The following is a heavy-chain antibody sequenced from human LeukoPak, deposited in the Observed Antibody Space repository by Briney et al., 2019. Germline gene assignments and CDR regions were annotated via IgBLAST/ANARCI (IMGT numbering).Heavy chain of an antibody. CDR2: IKSDGST. J-gene: IGHJ1*01. Sequence: PRGSLRLSCAASGFTFSTYWMHWVRQAPGKGLVWVSRIKSDGSTNYADSVKGRFTISRDNAKNTVSLQMNSLRPEDTGVYYCARAPSEIGGYYPEYFRHWGQVTLDTVSS. CDR1: GFTFSTYW. D-gene: IGHD3-22*01. CDR3: ARAPSEIGGYYPEYFRH. V-gene: IGHV3-74*01.